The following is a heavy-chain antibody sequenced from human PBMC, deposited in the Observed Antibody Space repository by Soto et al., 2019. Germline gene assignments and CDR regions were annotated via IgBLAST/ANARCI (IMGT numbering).Heavy chain of an antibody. CDR2: IYYIGSA. J-gene: IGHJ4*02. CDR3: ARDQIARPQFDY. V-gene: IGHV4-59*01. CDR1: GASISSYY. Sequence: KTSETLSLTCAVSGASISSYYWSWIRQPPGKGLEWIGYIYYIGSANYNPSLKSRVSISIDTSKNQFSLKLSSVTAADTAVYYCARDQIARPQFDYWGQGTLVTVSS. D-gene: IGHD2-21*01.